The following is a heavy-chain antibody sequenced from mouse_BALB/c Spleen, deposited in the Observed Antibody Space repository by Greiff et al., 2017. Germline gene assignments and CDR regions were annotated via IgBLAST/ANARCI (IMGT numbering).Heavy chain of an antibody. J-gene: IGHJ4*01. V-gene: IGHV5-6-5*01. D-gene: IGHD2-1*01. Sequence: EVQVVESGGGLVKPGGSLKLSCAASGFTFSSYAMSWVRQTPEKRLEWVASISSGGSTYYPDSVKGRFTISRDNARNILYLQMSSLRSEDTAMYYCAREGNGNPPPYAMDYWGQGTSVTVSS. CDR1: GFTFSSYA. CDR3: AREGNGNPPPYAMDY. CDR2: ISSGGST.